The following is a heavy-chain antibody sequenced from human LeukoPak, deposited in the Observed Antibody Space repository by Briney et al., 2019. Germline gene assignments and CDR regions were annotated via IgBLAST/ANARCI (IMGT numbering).Heavy chain of an antibody. D-gene: IGHD6-19*01. CDR3: AKDRAVADVTYFDY. CDR1: GYTFTAYY. V-gene: IGHV1-2*02. Sequence: ASVEVSCEASGYTFTAYYIHWVRQAPGQGLEWVGWINPNNGGTNFAQKFQGRVTMTRDTSISTAYMELNRLNSDDTAVYYCAKDRAVADVTYFDYWGQGTLVTVSS. CDR2: INPNNGGT. J-gene: IGHJ4*02.